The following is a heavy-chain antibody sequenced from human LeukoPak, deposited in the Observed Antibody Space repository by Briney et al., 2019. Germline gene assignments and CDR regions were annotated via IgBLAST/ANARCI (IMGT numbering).Heavy chain of an antibody. Sequence: ASVKVSCKASGGTFSSYAISWVRQAPGQGLEWMGWMNPNSGNTGYAQKFQGRVTMTRDTSTSTVYMELSSLRSEDTAVYYCASHDSSSSLVDYWGQGTLVTVSS. CDR1: GGTFSSYA. D-gene: IGHD6-6*01. CDR3: ASHDSSSSLVDY. V-gene: IGHV1-8*02. J-gene: IGHJ4*02. CDR2: MNPNSGNT.